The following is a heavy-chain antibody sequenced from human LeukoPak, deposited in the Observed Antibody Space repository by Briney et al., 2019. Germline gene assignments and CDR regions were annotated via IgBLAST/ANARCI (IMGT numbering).Heavy chain of an antibody. D-gene: IGHD1-14*01. CDR3: AKGRGIRSFANWFDP. J-gene: IGHJ5*02. CDR2: IYYSGST. Sequence: SETLSLTCTVSGGSISSYYWSWIRQPPGKGLEWIGYIYYSGSTNYNPSLKSRVTISVDTSKNQFSLKLSSVTAADTAVYYCAKGRGIRSFANWFDPWGQGTLVTVSS. CDR1: GGSISSYY. V-gene: IGHV4-59*01.